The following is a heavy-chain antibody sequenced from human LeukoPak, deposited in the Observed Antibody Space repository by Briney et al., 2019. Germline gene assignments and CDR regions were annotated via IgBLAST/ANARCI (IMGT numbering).Heavy chain of an antibody. V-gene: IGHV3-7*05. CDR2: IKHDGSEE. CDR1: GFSYGSYW. J-gene: IGHJ4*02. CDR3: ARDGGSYYLDY. D-gene: IGHD1-26*01. Sequence: GWALRLSCAASGFSYGSYWLSWVRRAPGKGLEWGAKIKHDGSEELCVDSVKGRFTISRDNAKNSLYLQMNSLRAEDTAVYYCARDGGSYYLDYWGQGTLVTVSS.